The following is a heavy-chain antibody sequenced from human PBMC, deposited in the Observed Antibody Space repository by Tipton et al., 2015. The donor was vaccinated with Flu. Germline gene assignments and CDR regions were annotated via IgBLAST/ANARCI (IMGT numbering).Heavy chain of an antibody. Sequence: GSLRLSCVASGFTFSSYAMSWIRQAPGKRPEWVSTISGNGGSSYYADSVKGRFTISRDNSKNTLFLQLNTLRTEDTAVYYCAREDLEAAAGIGRFDSWGQGTLVTVAS. CDR1: GFTFSSYA. CDR2: ISGNGGSS. J-gene: IGHJ4*02. D-gene: IGHD6-13*01. CDR3: AREDLEAAAGIGRFDS. V-gene: IGHV3-23*01.